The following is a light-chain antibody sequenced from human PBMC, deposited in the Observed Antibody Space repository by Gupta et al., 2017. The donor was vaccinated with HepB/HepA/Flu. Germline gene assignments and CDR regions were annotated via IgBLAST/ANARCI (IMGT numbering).Light chain of an antibody. CDR2: GTT. V-gene: IGKV3-20*01. Sequence: IVFTQSPGPLSLSPGERATLSCRASQSGTGRYLAWYQQKPGQASRLLMYGTTSRAIGIPDRFRGSGAVTDFTLTISRLEPEDFAMYYCQQYITSPVTFGQGTRVEIK. CDR3: QQYITSPVT. CDR1: QSGTGRY. J-gene: IGKJ5*01.